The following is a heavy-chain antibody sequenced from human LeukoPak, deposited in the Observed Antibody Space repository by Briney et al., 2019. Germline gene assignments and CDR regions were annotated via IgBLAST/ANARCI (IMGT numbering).Heavy chain of an antibody. CDR1: GFTFSHYW. J-gene: IGHJ1*01. D-gene: IGHD3-22*01. V-gene: IGHV3-74*01. Sequence: PGGSLRLSCEASGFTFSHYWMHWVRQAPGKGLVWVSRTNTDGSSTNYVDSVKGRFTISRDNAKNTMYLQMNSLGAEDTAVYYCVPTDSSGLDWGQGTLVTVSS. CDR2: TNTDGSST. CDR3: VPTDSSGLD.